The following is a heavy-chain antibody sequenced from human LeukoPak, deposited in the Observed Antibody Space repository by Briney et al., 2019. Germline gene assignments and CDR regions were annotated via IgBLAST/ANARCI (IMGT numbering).Heavy chain of an antibody. V-gene: IGHV3-9*01. D-gene: IGHD2-15*01. CDR3: AKGYCSVSSCSPEY. J-gene: IGHJ4*02. CDR2: ISWSGGDI. Sequence: GGFLRLSCAAAGFTFDDSAMHWVRQAPGKGLDWVSGISWSGGDIAYADSVKGRFTISRDNAKNSLYLQMNSLGAEDTALYFCAKGYCSVSSCSPEYWGQGTLVTVSS. CDR1: GFTFDDSA.